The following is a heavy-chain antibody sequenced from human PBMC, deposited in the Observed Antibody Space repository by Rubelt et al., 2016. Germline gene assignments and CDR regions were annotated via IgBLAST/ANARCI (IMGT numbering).Heavy chain of an antibody. CDR2: INAGNGNT. CDR1: GYTFTSYA. J-gene: IGHJ4*02. D-gene: IGHD3-10*01. CDR3: ARGGLSELLWFGESRVDY. Sequence: QVQLVQSGAEVKKPGASVRVSCKASGYTFTSYAMHWVRQAPGQRLEWLGWINAGNGNTKYSQKLQGRVTMTRDTSASTAYMERSSLRSEDTAVYYCARGGLSELLWFGESRVDYWGQGTLVTVSS. V-gene: IGHV1-3*01.